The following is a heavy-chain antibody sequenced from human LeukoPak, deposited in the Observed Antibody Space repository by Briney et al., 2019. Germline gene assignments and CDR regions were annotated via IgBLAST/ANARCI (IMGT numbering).Heavy chain of an antibody. D-gene: IGHD6-6*01. J-gene: IGHJ6*03. Sequence: SETLSLTCTVSGGSISSYYWNWIRQPPGKGLEWIGYIHYSGSTDFNPSLKSRVTISLDTSKKQFSLQLNSVTAADTAVYYCASSSIYYYMDVWGKGTTVTVSS. V-gene: IGHV4-59*08. CDR2: IHYSGST. CDR1: GGSISSYY. CDR3: ASSSIYYYMDV.